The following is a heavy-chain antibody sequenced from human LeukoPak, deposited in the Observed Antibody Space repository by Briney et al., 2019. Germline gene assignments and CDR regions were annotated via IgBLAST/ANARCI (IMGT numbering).Heavy chain of an antibody. Sequence: PSETLSLTCTVSGGSISSYYWSWIRQPPGKGLEWIGYIYTSGSTNYNPSLKSRVTISVDTSKNQFSLKLSSVTAADTAVYYCARLGHTYYDFWSGYSNNWFDPWGQGTLVTVSS. CDR3: ARLGHTYYDFWSGYSNNWFDP. J-gene: IGHJ5*02. CDR2: IYTSGST. V-gene: IGHV4-4*09. CDR1: GGSISSYY. D-gene: IGHD3-3*01.